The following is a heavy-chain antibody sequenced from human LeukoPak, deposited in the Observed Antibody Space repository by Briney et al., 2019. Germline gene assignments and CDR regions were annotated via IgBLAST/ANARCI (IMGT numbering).Heavy chain of an antibody. D-gene: IGHD3-3*01. CDR3: ARHARADYDFWSGYSSLLGYYYMDV. CDR2: IYPGDSDT. Sequence: GESLQISCQGSGSSFTSYWIGWVRQLPGKGLEWMGIIYPGDSDTRYSPSFQGQVTISADKSISTAYLQWSSLKASDTAMYYCARHARADYDFWSGYSSLLGYYYMDVWGKGTTVTISS. V-gene: IGHV5-51*01. J-gene: IGHJ6*03. CDR1: GSSFTSYW.